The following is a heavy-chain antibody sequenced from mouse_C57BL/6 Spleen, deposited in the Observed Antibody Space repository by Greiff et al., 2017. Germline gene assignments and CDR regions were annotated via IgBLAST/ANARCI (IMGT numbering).Heavy chain of an antibody. CDR1: GYTFTSYW. CDR3: ARPEY. Sequence: QVQLQQPGAELVRPGTSVKLSCKASGYTFTSYWMPWVKQRPGQGLEWIGVIDPSDSYTNYNQKFKGKATLTVDTSSSTAYMQLSSLTSEDSAVYYCARPEYWGQGTTLTVSS. CDR2: IDPSDSYT. V-gene: IGHV1-59*01. J-gene: IGHJ2*01.